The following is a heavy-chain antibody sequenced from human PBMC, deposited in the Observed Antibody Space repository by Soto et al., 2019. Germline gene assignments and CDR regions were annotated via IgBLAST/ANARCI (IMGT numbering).Heavy chain of an antibody. CDR2: IYYSGST. V-gene: IGHV4-30-4*01. D-gene: IGHD3-22*01. CDR1: GGVTSSSDYY. Sequence: PSETLSLTCTISGGVTSSSDYYWSWIRQPPGKGLEWIGYIYYSGSTYYNPSLKSRVTISVDTSKNQFSLKLSSVTAADTAVYYCATRYYDSSPSGFDPWGRGTLVTVSS. CDR3: ATRYYDSSPSGFDP. J-gene: IGHJ5*02.